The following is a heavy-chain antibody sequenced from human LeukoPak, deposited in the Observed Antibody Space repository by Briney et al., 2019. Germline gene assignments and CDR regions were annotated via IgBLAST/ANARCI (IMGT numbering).Heavy chain of an antibody. CDR3: ARERGEGWFDP. V-gene: IGHV6-1*01. CDR2: TYDRSTLYN. J-gene: IGHJ5*02. D-gene: IGHD3-10*01. Sequence: SQTPSLTSVHSVDYLSSNSGCWDWIRQSASRGLEWLGRTYDRSTLYNDYAVSVKSRITINPDTSKNRFSLQLTSGTPEETAVYYCARERGEGWFDPGGQGNLVTVSS. CDR1: VDYLSSNSGC.